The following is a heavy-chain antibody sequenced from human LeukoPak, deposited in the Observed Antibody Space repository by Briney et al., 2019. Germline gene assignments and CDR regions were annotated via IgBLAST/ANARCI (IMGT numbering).Heavy chain of an antibody. Sequence: PGGSLRLSCAASGFTFSSYGMHWVRQAPGKGLEWVAVIWYDGSNKYYADSVKGRFTISRDNSKNTLYLQMNSLRAEDTAVYYCARDKYCSSTSRCTSYFDYWGQGTLVTASS. J-gene: IGHJ4*02. CDR2: IWYDGSNK. CDR3: ARDKYCSSTSRCTSYFDY. D-gene: IGHD2-2*01. V-gene: IGHV3-33*01. CDR1: GFTFSSYG.